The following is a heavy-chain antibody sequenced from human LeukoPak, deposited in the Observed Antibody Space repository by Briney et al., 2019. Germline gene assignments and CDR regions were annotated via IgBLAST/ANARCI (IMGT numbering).Heavy chain of an antibody. CDR2: IIPIFGIA. CDR1: GGTFSSYA. V-gene: IGHV1-69*04. J-gene: IGHJ6*02. D-gene: IGHD2-15*01. Sequence: GASGKVSCKASGGTFSSYAISWVRQAPGQGLEWMGRIIPIFGIANCAQKFQGRVTITADKSTSTAYMELSSLRSEDTAVYYCARSPATKKTIYYYYGMDVWGQGTTVTVSS. CDR3: ARSPATKKTIYYYYGMDV.